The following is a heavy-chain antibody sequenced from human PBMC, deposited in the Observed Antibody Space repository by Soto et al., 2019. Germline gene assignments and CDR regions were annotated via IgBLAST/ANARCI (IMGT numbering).Heavy chain of an antibody. V-gene: IGHV1-18*04. CDR3: ARGTVTSGRWFGP. CDR1: HATFTGYT. Sequence: ASVKVSCKTSHATFTGYTINWVRQAPGQGLEWLGWISSLNGNTYYARDFQGRLTMTTNTSATTAYMEPRSLRSDDTAVYFCARGTVTSGRWFGPWGQGTLVTVSS. CDR2: ISSLNGNT. D-gene: IGHD4-17*01. J-gene: IGHJ5*02.